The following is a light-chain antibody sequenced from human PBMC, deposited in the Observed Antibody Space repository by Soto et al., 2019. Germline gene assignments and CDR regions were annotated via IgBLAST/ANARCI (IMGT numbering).Light chain of an antibody. V-gene: IGLV1-40*01. J-gene: IGLJ1*01. Sequence: QPVLTQPPSVSGAPGQRVTISCTGSSSNIGAGYDVHWYQQLPGTAPKLLIYGNSNRPSGVPDRFSGSKSGTSASLAITGLQAYDEADYYCQSYDSSLSGYVFGTGTKLTVL. CDR3: QSYDSSLSGYV. CDR2: GNS. CDR1: SSNIGAGYD.